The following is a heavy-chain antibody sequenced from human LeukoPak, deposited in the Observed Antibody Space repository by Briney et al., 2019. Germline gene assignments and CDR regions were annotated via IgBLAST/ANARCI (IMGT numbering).Heavy chain of an antibody. Sequence: SETLSLTCAVYGGSFSGYYWSWIRQPPGKGLEWIGEINHSGSTNYNPSLKSRVTISVDTSKNQLSLKLGSVTGPDTAVYYCARRGDPGWFDPWGQGTLVPVSS. CDR1: GGSFSGYY. CDR2: INHSGST. D-gene: IGHD2-21*02. J-gene: IGHJ5*02. CDR3: ARRGDPGWFDP. V-gene: IGHV4-34*01.